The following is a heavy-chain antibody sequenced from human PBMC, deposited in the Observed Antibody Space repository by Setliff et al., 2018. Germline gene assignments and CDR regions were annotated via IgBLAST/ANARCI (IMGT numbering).Heavy chain of an antibody. D-gene: IGHD2-15*01. CDR2: IHTSGTT. CDR3: ARQSVRGLADNNWFDP. V-gene: IGHV4-61*02. CDR1: GGSIRNEGYY. J-gene: IGHJ5*02. Sequence: SETLSLTCTLSGGSIRNEGYYWNWIRQPAGQGLEWIGRIHTSGTTNYSPSLKSPVTMSMDTSKNHFSLSLKSVTAADTALYYCARQSVRGLADNNWFDPWGQGTLVTVSS.